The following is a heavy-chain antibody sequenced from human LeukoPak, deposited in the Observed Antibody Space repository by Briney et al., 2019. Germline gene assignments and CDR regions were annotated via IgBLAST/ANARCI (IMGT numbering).Heavy chain of an antibody. V-gene: IGHV3-21*01. CDR1: GFTFSSYS. J-gene: IGHJ4*02. Sequence: GGSLRLSCAASGFTFSSYSMNWVRQAPGKGLEWVSSISSSRSYIYYADSVKGRFTISRDKAKHSLYLQMNSLRAEDTAVYYCARAPPRHSSSWTGPFDYWGQGTLVTVSS. CDR2: ISSSRSYI. D-gene: IGHD6-13*01. CDR3: ARAPPRHSSSWTGPFDY.